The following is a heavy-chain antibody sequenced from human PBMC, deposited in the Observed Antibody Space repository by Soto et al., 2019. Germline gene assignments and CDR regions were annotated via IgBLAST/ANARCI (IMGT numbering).Heavy chain of an antibody. J-gene: IGHJ3*02. D-gene: IGHD6-13*01. CDR2: IIPIFGTA. Sequence: QVQLVQSGAEVKKPGSSVKVSCKASGGTFSSYAISWVRQAPGQGLEWMGGIIPIFGTANYAQKFQGRVTITADESTSTAYMELCSLRSEDTAVYYYARDVRRAAGDDAFDIWGQGTMVTVSS. V-gene: IGHV1-69*01. CDR3: ARDVRRAAGDDAFDI. CDR1: GGTFSSYA.